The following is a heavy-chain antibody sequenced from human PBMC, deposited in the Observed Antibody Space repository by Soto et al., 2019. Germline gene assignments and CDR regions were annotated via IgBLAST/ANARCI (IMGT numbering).Heavy chain of an antibody. CDR3: ARLSSDRSAVASPFDY. D-gene: IGHD6-19*01. CDR1: GGSVSSSSYY. V-gene: IGHV4-39*07. Sequence: PSETLSLTCTVSGGSVSSSSYYWGWVRQPPGKGLEWIGSVYYSGSTNYNPSLESRVTISVDTSKNQFSLKLSSVTAADTAVYYCARLSSDRSAVASPFDYWGQGTLVTVSS. J-gene: IGHJ4*02. CDR2: VYYSGST.